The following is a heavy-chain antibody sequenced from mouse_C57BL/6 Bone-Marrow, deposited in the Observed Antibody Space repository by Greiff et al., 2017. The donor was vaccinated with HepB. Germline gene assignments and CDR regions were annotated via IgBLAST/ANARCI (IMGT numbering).Heavy chain of an antibody. J-gene: IGHJ2*01. CDR3: ASHLLWSRKGYFDY. V-gene: IGHV14-2*01. Sequence: DVQLQESGAELVKPGASVKLSCTASGFNIKDYYMHWVKQRTEQGLEWIGRIDPEDGETKYAPKFQGKATITADTSSNTAYLQLSSLTSEDTAVYYCASHLLWSRKGYFDYWGQGTNLTVSS. CDR1: GFNIKDYY. D-gene: IGHD2-2*01. CDR2: IDPEDGET.